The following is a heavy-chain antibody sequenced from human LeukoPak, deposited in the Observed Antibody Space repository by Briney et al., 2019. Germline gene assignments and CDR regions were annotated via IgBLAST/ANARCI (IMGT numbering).Heavy chain of an antibody. CDR2: IYYSGST. Sequence: SETLSLTCTVSGGSISSYYWSWIRQPPGKGLEWIGYIYYSGSTNYNPSLKSRVTISVDTSKNQFSLKLSSVTAADTAVYYCAREGNSYYHGMDVWGQGTTVTVSS. CDR1: GGSISSYY. V-gene: IGHV4-59*01. J-gene: IGHJ6*02. D-gene: IGHD6-13*01. CDR3: AREGNSYYHGMDV.